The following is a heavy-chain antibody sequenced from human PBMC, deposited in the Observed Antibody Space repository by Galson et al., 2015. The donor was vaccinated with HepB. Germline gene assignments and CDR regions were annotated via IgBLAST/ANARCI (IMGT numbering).Heavy chain of an antibody. CDR2: ISSSSSTI. V-gene: IGHV3-48*02. CDR3: ARSGRNAGDYGGNPHYYYYGMDV. Sequence: SLRLSCAASGFTFSSYSMDWVRQAPGKGLEWVSYISSSSSTIYYADSVKGRFTISRDNAKNSLYLQMNSLIDEDTAVYYCARSGRNAGDYGGNPHYYYYGMDVWGQGTTVTVSS. J-gene: IGHJ6*02. D-gene: IGHD4-23*01. CDR1: GFTFSSYS.